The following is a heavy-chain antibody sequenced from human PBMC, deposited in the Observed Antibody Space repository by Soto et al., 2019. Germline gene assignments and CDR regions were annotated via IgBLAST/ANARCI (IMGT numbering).Heavy chain of an antibody. CDR1: GFVFKDSS. D-gene: IGHD3-10*01. J-gene: IGHJ4*02. Sequence: EVLLVESGGGVVQPGGSLKLSCAASGFVFKDSSINWVRQASGKGLEWVGRIRDRAYNYATAYTASVKGRFTISRDDSNNTAYLQMTSLKTEDTAIYYCTRLISAAQDYWGQGTLVTVSS. V-gene: IGHV3-73*01. CDR3: TRLISAAQDY. CDR2: IRDRAYNYAT.